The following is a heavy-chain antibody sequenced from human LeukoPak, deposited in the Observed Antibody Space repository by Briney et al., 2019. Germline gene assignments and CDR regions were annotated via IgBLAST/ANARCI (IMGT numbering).Heavy chain of an antibody. V-gene: IGHV3-23*01. Sequence: PGGSLRLSCAASGFTFSSYAMSWVRQAPGKGLEWVSAISGSGGSTYYADSVKGRFTISRDNSKNTLYLQMNSLRAEDTAVYYCAKVEDYDFWSGYENWGQGTLVTVSS. CDR1: GFTFSSYA. CDR3: AKVEDYDFWSGYEN. CDR2: ISGSGGST. D-gene: IGHD3-3*01. J-gene: IGHJ4*02.